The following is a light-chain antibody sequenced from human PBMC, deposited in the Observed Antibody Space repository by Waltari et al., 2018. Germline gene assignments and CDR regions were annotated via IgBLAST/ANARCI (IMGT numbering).Light chain of an antibody. J-gene: IGLJ2*01. CDR2: AVT. V-gene: IGLV2-23*02. CDR1: SSDVGGYDL. CDR3: CSYLERTV. Sequence: QSALTQPASVSGYPGQSITISCAGTSSDVGGYDLVSWYQHHPDKAPKLLIYAVTKRPSGVSNRFSGSKSGNTASLTISGLQAEDEATYYCCSYLERTVFGGGTKLTVL.